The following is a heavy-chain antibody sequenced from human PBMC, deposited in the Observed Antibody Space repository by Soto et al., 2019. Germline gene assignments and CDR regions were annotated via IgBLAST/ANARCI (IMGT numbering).Heavy chain of an antibody. V-gene: IGHV3-30-3*01. CDR1: GFTFSSYA. Sequence: GGSLRLSCAASGFTFSSYAMHWVRQAPGKGLEWVAVISYDGSNKYYADSVKGRFTISRDNSKNTLYLQMNSLRAEDTAVYYCARVGNYYDFNYYYGMDVWGQGTTVTVSS. J-gene: IGHJ6*02. CDR2: ISYDGSNK. D-gene: IGHD3-3*01. CDR3: ARVGNYYDFNYYYGMDV.